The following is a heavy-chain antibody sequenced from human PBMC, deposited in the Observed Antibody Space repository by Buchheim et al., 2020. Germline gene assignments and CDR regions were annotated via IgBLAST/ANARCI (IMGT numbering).Heavy chain of an antibody. V-gene: IGHV3-23*01. D-gene: IGHD2-21*01. Sequence: EVQLLESGGGLVQRGGSLRLSCAASGFTFSSHAMSWVRQAPGKGLEWVATFGGTGGSKYYADSVKGRFTLSRDNSQHTLYLQMENLRAEDTAVYYCAKGVSAYYYSGVDYWGQGTL. J-gene: IGHJ4*02. CDR1: GFTFSSHA. CDR2: FGGTGGSK. CDR3: AKGVSAYYYSGVDY.